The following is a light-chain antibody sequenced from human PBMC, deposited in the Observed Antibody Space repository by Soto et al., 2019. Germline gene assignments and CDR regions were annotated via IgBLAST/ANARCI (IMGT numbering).Light chain of an antibody. CDR3: SSYTSSSTYV. V-gene: IGLV2-14*01. CDR1: SSDVGGYNY. CDR2: EVS. J-gene: IGLJ1*01. Sequence: LTQPASVSGSPGQSITTSCTGTSSDVGGYNYVSWYQQHPGKAPKLMIYEVSNRPSGVSNRFSGSKSGNTASLTISGLQAEDEADYYCSSYTSSSTYVFGTGTKVTVL.